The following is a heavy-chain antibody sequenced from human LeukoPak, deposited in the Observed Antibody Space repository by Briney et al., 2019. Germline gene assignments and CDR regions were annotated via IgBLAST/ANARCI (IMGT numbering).Heavy chain of an antibody. CDR3: ARVAPRTYYDFWSGYYNQYYFDY. J-gene: IGHJ4*02. D-gene: IGHD3-3*01. Sequence: SETLSLTCTVSGGSISSGGYYWSWIRQRPGKGLEWIGYIYYSGSTYYNPSLKSRVTISVDTSKNQFSLKLSSVTAADTAVYYCARVAPRTYYDFWSGYYNQYYFDYWGQGTLVTVSS. CDR1: GGSISSGGYY. V-gene: IGHV4-31*03. CDR2: IYYSGST.